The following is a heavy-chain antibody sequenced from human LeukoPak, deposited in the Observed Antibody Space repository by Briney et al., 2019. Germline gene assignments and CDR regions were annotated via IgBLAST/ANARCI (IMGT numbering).Heavy chain of an antibody. CDR1: GGTFSSYA. Sequence: SVKVSCKASGGTFSSYAISWVRQAPGQGLEWMGGIIPIFGTANYAQKFQGRVTITTDESTSTAYMELSSLRSEDTAVYYCARVDVVVPAALPPDYWGQGTLVTVSS. V-gene: IGHV1-69*05. CDR2: IIPIFGTA. D-gene: IGHD2-2*02. CDR3: ARVDVVVPAALPPDY. J-gene: IGHJ4*02.